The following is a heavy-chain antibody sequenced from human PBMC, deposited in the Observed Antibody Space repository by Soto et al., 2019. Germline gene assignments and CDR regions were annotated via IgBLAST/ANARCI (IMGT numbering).Heavy chain of an antibody. CDR1: GGSISSYY. D-gene: IGHD3-9*01. J-gene: IGHJ4*02. CDR3: ARASIRYFDWLLGPPLSYFDY. V-gene: IGHV4-59*01. Sequence: PSETLSLTCTVSGGSISSYYWSWIRQPPGKRLEWIGYIYYSGSTNYNPSLKSRVTISVDTSKNQFSLKLSSVTAADTAVYYCARASIRYFDWLLGPPLSYFDYWGQGTLVTVSS. CDR2: IYYSGST.